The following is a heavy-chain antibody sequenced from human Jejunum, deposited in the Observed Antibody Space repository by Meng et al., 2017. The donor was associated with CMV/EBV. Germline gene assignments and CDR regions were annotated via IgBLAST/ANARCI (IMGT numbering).Heavy chain of an antibody. V-gene: IGHV3-23*01. CDR3: AKGQTGDSSSLRFDY. CDR1: GYTFSTYG. D-gene: IGHD3-22*01. J-gene: IGHJ4*02. CDR2: ITGSGGRT. Sequence: SGYTFSTYGGSWVRQAPGQGLEWVSSITGSGGRTYYTDSLKGQFIMSRDNSKNTLYLQMNSLRAEDTAVYYCAKGQTGDSSSLRFDYWGQGTLVTVSS.